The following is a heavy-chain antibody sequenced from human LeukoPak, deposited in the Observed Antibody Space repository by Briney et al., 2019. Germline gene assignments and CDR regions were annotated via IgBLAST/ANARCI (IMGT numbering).Heavy chain of an antibody. CDR1: GFTFDDYA. V-gene: IGHV3-9*01. CDR2: ISWNGGSI. CDR3: AKYDRAYSYFWSGYHVPFDS. Sequence: GGSLRLSCAASGFTFDDYAMHWVRQAPGKGLEWVSGISWNGGSIGYADSVKGRFTISRDNAKHSLYLQVTSLRAEEPALYYGAKYDRAYSYFWSGYHVPFDSWGQGTMVTVST. J-gene: IGHJ3*02. D-gene: IGHD3-3*01.